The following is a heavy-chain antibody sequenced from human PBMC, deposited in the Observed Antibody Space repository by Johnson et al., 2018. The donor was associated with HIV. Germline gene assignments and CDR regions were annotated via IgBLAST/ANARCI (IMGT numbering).Heavy chain of an antibody. D-gene: IGHD2-2*01. Sequence: MLLVESGGGLVQPGGSLRLSCVASGFTFSSNALNWFRQAPGKGLEWVSVISGSGDSTGHADSVKGRFTISRDNSKNTLFLQMNSLRAEDTAVYYCARRRYSSTWREASDIWGQGTMVTVSS. CDR1: GFTFSSNA. J-gene: IGHJ3*02. CDR3: ARRRYSSTWREASDI. CDR2: ISGSGDST. V-gene: IGHV3-23*04.